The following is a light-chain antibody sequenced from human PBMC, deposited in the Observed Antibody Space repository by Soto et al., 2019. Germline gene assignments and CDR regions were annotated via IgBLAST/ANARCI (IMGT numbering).Light chain of an antibody. Sequence: DIQMTQSPSSLSASVGDRVTITCRASQRVSTYLNWYQQKPEKAPKLLIYAASSLQSGVPSRFSGSGSGTDFTLTISSLQPEAFATYYCQQSYSTPRTFGQGTKLEIK. J-gene: IGKJ2*01. CDR3: QQSYSTPRT. CDR1: QRVSTY. V-gene: IGKV1-39*01. CDR2: AAS.